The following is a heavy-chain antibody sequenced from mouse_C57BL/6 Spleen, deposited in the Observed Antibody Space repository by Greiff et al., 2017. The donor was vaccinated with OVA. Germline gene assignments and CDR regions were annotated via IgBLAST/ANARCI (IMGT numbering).Heavy chain of an antibody. J-gene: IGHJ4*01. CDR1: GYSITSGYY. D-gene: IGHD2-4*01. CDR3: ARRTYDYDGVYAMDY. V-gene: IGHV3-6*01. CDR2: ISYDGSN. Sequence: EVQLMESGPGLVKPSQSLSLTCSVTGYSITSGYYWNWIRQFPGNKLEWMGYISYDGSNNYNPSLKNRISITRDTSKNQFFLKLNSVTTEDTATYYWARRTYDYDGVYAMDYWGQGTSVTVSS.